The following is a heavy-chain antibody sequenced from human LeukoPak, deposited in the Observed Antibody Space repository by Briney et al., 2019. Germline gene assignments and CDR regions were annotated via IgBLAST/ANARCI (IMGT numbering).Heavy chain of an antibody. V-gene: IGHV1-2*02. D-gene: IGHD2-21*02. J-gene: IGHJ4*02. Sequence: ASVKVSCKASGYTFTGYYMHWVRQAPGQGLEWMGWINPNSGGTNYAQKLQGRVTTTTDTSTSTAYMELRSLRSDDTAVYYCARASGDLLDFDYWGQGTLVTVSS. CDR1: GYTFTGYY. CDR3: ARASGDLLDFDY. CDR2: INPNSGGT.